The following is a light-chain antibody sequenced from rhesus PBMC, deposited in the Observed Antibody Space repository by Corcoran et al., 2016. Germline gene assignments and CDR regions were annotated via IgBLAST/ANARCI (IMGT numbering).Light chain of an antibody. Sequence: DIQMTQSPSSLSASVGDRVTITCRASQGISDYLSWYQQKPGKAPKRLIYAASSLESGVPSRFIGSGSWTEFTLTISSLQPEDFAAYYCLQGYSTPFTFGPGTKLDIK. CDR3: LQGYSTPFT. CDR1: QGISDY. V-gene: IGKV1-36*02. J-gene: IGKJ3*01. CDR2: AAS.